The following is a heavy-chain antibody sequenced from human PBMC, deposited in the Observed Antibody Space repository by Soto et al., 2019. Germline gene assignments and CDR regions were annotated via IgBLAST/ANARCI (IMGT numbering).Heavy chain of an antibody. CDR2: XXAXXXXX. Sequence: ASVKVSCKASGYTFTSYGISLVRQAPGQGLEWXGWXXAXXXXXNXXXKLQGRVTMTTDTSTSTAYMELRSLRSDDTAVYYCARDPSSDAFDIWGQGTMVTVSS. J-gene: IGHJ3*02. CDR1: GYTFTSYG. CDR3: ARDPSSDAFDI. V-gene: IGHV1-18*04.